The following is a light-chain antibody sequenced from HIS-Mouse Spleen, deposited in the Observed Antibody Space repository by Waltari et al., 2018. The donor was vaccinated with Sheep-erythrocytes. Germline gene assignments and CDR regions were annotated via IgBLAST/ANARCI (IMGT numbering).Light chain of an antibody. V-gene: IGKV3-11*01. CDR3: QQRSNWYT. Sequence: EIVLTQSPAPLPLSPGERATLPCRASQSVSNYLAWYQQKPGQAPRLLIYDASNRATGIPARCSGSGSGTDFTLTISSLAPEDFAVYYCQQRSNWYTFGQGTKLEIK. J-gene: IGKJ2*01. CDR2: DAS. CDR1: QSVSNY.